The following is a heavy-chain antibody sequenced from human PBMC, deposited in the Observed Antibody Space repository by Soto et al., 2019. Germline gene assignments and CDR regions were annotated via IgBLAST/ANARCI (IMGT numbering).Heavy chain of an antibody. J-gene: IGHJ4*02. CDR3: ARALASAVNDY. CDR1: GYNFSSYS. D-gene: IGHD6-13*01. CDR2: LNVSGGST. Sequence: QVQLVQSGAEVKKPGASVRVSCTALGYNFSSYSIHWVRQAPGQGLERMGRLNVSGGSTHFSQKVQCRVTLPRETFTSTTDMELSSMESEDTAVDYCARALASAVNDYWGEGTLVSVSS. V-gene: IGHV1-46*01.